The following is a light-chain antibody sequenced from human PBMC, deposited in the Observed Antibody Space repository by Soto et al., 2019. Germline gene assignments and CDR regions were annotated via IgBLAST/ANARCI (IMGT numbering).Light chain of an antibody. J-gene: IGKJ3*01. CDR3: QQLNSYPSIT. CDR1: QGVRSY. CDR2: GAS. Sequence: IQLTQSPSSLSASVGDRVTITCRASQGVRSYLAWYQQKPGQAPKLLIYGASTLQSGVPSRFSGSGSGTDFTLTISNLQPEDFATYYCQQLNSYPSITFGPGTKVEIK. V-gene: IGKV1-9*01.